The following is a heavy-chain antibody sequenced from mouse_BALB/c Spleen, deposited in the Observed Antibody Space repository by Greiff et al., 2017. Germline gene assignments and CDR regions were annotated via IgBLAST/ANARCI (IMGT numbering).Heavy chain of an antibody. CDR3: TRDQEGNLDY. V-gene: IGHV2-6-7*01. Sequence: VKLEESGPGLVAPSQTLSITCTVSGFSFTGFGVNWVRQPPGKGLEWLVMIRGDGSTYYNSAIKSRLIISKDNNKSQVFLKMNSLQTDDTTRYYCTRDQEGNLDYWGQGTTLTVSS. J-gene: IGHJ2*01. D-gene: IGHD2-1*01. CDR1: GFSFTGFG. CDR2: IRGDGST.